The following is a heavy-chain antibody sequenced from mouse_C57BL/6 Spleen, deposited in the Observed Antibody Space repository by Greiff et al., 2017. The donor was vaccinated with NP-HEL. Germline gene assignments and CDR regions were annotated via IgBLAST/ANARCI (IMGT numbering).Heavy chain of an antibody. D-gene: IGHD1-1*01. J-gene: IGHJ2*01. CDR3: ARHYYGSNGYFDY. CDR2: IHPNSGST. CDR1: GYTFTSYW. V-gene: IGHV1-64*01. Sequence: QVQLQQPGAELVKPGASVKLSCKASGYTFTSYWMHWVKQRPGQGLEWIGMIHPNSGSTNYNEKFKSKATLTVVKSSSTAYMQLSSLTSEDSAVYYCARHYYGSNGYFDYWGQGTTLTVSS.